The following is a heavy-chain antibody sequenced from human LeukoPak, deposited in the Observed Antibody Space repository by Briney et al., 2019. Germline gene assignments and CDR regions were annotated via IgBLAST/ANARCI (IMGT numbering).Heavy chain of an antibody. CDR2: ISSSGRTM. Sequence: GGSLRLSCEASGFIFSSYEMNWVRQAPGKGLEWVSFISSSGRTMYYADSVKGRFTVSRDNAKNSVYLQMNSLRAEDTAVYYCARVSDYYYYGTDVWGQGTTVTVSS. CDR3: ARVSDYYYYGTDV. J-gene: IGHJ6*02. CDR1: GFIFSSYE. V-gene: IGHV3-48*03.